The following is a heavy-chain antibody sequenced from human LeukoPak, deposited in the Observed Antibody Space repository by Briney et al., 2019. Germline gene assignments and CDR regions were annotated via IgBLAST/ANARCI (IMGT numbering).Heavy chain of an antibody. Sequence: GGSLRLSCAASGFTFGSYAMHWVRQAPGKGLEWVAVVWYDGSNKYYADSMKGRFTTSRDNSKNTLYLQMNSLRAEDTAVYYCARGVATLGTAPDYWGQGTLVIVSS. CDR1: GFTFGSYA. V-gene: IGHV3-33*01. J-gene: IGHJ4*02. CDR3: ARGVATLGTAPDY. CDR2: VWYDGSNK. D-gene: IGHD6-13*01.